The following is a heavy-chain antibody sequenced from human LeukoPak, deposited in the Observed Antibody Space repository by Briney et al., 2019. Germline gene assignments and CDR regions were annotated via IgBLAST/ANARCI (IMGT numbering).Heavy chain of an antibody. V-gene: IGHV4-59*12. Sequence: PSETLSLTCTVSGGSISHYFWSWIRQPPGKALEWIGYIYDSGSTSYNPSLKSRVTISGDTSKNQFSLKLSSVTAADTAVYYCARDGIAARSGWFDPWGQGTLVTVSS. CDR2: IYDSGST. J-gene: IGHJ5*02. CDR1: GGSISHYF. CDR3: ARDGIAARSGWFDP. D-gene: IGHD6-6*01.